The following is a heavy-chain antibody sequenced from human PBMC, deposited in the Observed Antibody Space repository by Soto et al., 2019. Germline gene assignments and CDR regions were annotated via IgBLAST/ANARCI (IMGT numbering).Heavy chain of an antibody. CDR2: IIPILGIA. V-gene: IGHV1-69*02. CDR1: GGTFSSYT. D-gene: IGHD4-17*01. J-gene: IGHJ4*02. Sequence: SVKVSCKASGGTFSSYTISWVRQAPGQGLEWMGRIIPILGIANYAQKFQGRVTITADKSTSTAYMELSSLRSEDTAVYYCARGTTVTHYYFDYWGQGTLVTVSS. CDR3: ARGTTVTHYYFDY.